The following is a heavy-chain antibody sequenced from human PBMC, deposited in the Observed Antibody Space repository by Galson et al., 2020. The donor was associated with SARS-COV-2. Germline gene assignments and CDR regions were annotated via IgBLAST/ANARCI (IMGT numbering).Heavy chain of an antibody. CDR1: GNSLIGPW. CDR2: IDPTDSHT. V-gene: IGHV5-10-1*01. D-gene: IGHD2-15*01. Sequence: HGESLKIYCQGSGNSLIGPWISWVRQTPGRGLEWMGRIDPTDSHTNYKLSFQGHVTISVDRSTGTAYLQWSSLKASDTAIYYCAAIYSNIGCSGRHYYYYNMDVWGTGTTVTV. J-gene: IGHJ6*03. CDR3: AAIYSNIGCSGRHYYYYNMDV.